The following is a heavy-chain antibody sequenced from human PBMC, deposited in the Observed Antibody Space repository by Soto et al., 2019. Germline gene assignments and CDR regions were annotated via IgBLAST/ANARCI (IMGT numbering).Heavy chain of an antibody. CDR1: GGSISSSSYY. V-gene: IGHV4-39*02. CDR2: IYYSGST. CDR3: ARDRGSYYRAYFDY. Sequence: LSLTCTVSGGSISSSSYYWGWIRQPPGKGLEWIGSIYYSGSTYYNPSLKSRVTISVDTSKNQFSLKLSSVTAADTAVYYCARDRGSYYRAYFDYWGQGTLVTVSS. J-gene: IGHJ4*02. D-gene: IGHD1-26*01.